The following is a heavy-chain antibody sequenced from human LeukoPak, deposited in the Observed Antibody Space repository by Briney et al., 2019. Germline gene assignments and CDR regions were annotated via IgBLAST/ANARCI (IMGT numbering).Heavy chain of an antibody. CDR2: ISYDGSNK. CDR1: GFTFSSYA. V-gene: IGHV3-30*04. CDR3: ARQYGDPYYYYYYMDV. D-gene: IGHD4-17*01. Sequence: PGGSLRLSCAASGFTFSSYAMHWVRQAPGKGLEWVAVISYDGSNKYYADSVKGRFTISRDNAKNSLYLQMNSLRAEDTAVYYCARQYGDPYYYYYYMDVWGKGTTVTVSS. J-gene: IGHJ6*03.